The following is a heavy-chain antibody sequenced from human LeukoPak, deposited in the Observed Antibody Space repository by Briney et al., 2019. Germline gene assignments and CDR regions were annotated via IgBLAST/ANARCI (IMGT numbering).Heavy chain of an antibody. D-gene: IGHD2-15*01. CDR3: ATAGENCSGGSCYEAY. Sequence: GGSLRLSCAASGFTFSSYSMNWVRQAPGKGLEWVSYISSSSSTIYYADSVKGRFTISRDNAKNSLYLQMNSLRDEDTAVYYCATAGENCSGGSCYEAYWGQGTLVTVSS. CDR1: GFTFSSYS. J-gene: IGHJ4*02. V-gene: IGHV3-48*02. CDR2: ISSSSSTI.